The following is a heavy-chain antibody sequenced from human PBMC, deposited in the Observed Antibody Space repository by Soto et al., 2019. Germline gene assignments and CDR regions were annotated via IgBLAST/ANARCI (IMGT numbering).Heavy chain of an antibody. Sequence: SEPLSLTCTVSGGSISSSRYYWGSFRQPPGKGLAWIGSIYYSGSTYYNPSLKRRVTISVDTSKNQFSLKLSSVTAADTAVYYCARYKRSSGWFPDYWGKGTLVPVSS. D-gene: IGHD6-19*01. CDR2: IYYSGST. CDR3: ARYKRSSGWFPDY. V-gene: IGHV4-39*01. CDR1: GGSISSSRYY. J-gene: IGHJ4*02.